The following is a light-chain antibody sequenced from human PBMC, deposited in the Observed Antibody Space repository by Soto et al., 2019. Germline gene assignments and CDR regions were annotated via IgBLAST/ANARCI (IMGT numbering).Light chain of an antibody. CDR3: QQSYSRVFT. CDR2: AAS. J-gene: IGKJ3*01. V-gene: IGKV1-39*01. CDR1: QNMDRD. Sequence: DIQVTQSPSSLSASVGDGVTITCRASQNMDRDLNWYQQKPGKAPKLLIFAASSLQRGVPARFSGSGSGTDFTLTISSLQPDDFGTYYCQQSYSRVFTFGPGTKVDF.